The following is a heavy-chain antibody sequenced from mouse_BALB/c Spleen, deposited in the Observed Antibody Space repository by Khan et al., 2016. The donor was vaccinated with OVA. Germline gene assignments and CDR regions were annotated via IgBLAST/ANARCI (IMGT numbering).Heavy chain of an antibody. CDR3: ARDDWFAY. Sequence: EVELVESGGGLVKPGGSLKLSCAASGFTFSNYGVSWVRQTPEKRLEWVASISSGDTTYYPDSVKGRFTISRDNARNILYLQMSSLRSEDTAMYYCARDDWFAYGGQGTLVTVSA. V-gene: IGHV5-6-5*01. CDR1: GFTFSNYG. J-gene: IGHJ3*01. CDR2: ISSGDTT.